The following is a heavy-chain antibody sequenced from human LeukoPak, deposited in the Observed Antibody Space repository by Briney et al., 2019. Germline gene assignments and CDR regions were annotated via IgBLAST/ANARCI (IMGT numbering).Heavy chain of an antibody. J-gene: IGHJ4*02. V-gene: IGHV4-39*01. CDR2: IYYSGST. D-gene: IGHD6-19*01. Sequence: SETLSLTYTVSGGSINSSSYYWGWIRLPPGKGLEWIGSIYYSGSTYYNPSLKSRVTISVDTSKNQFSLELRSVTAADTAVYSCARHGWLGVGGWYWGQGTLVTVSS. CDR1: GGSINSSSYY. CDR3: ARHGWLGVGGWY.